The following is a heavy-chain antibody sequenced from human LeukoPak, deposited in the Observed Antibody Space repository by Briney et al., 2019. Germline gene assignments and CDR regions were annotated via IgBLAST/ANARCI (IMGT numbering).Heavy chain of an antibody. CDR1: GGSISSSSYY. D-gene: IGHD1-26*01. CDR3: ARQTWELMDY. J-gene: IGHJ4*02. CDR2: IYHSGST. V-gene: IGHV4-39*01. Sequence: PSETLSLTCTVSGGSISSSSYYWGWIRQPPGKGLEWIGSIYHSGSTYYNPSLKSRVTISVDTSKNQFSLKLSSVIAADTAVYYCARQTWELMDYWGQGTLVTVSS.